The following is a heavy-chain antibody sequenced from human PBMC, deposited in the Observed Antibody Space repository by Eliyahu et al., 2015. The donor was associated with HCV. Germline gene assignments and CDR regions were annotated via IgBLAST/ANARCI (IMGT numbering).Heavy chain of an antibody. Sequence: EVQLVESGGGLVQPGGSXRLSCAASGFTFSSYSMNWVRPGPGEGVGWVSYISSSSSTIFYADSVKGRFTISRDNAKNSLYLQMNSLRDEDTAVYYCARSNDYGDYPYYFDYWGQGALVTVSS. CDR3: ARSNDYGDYPYYFDY. V-gene: IGHV3-48*02. CDR1: GFTFSSYS. J-gene: IGHJ4*02. CDR2: ISSSSSTI. D-gene: IGHD4-17*01.